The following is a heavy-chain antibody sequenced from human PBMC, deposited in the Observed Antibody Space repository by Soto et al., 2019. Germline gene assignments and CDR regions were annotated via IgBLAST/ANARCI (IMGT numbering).Heavy chain of an antibody. J-gene: IGHJ5*02. Sequence: QVQLVQSGAEVKKPGSSVKVSCKASGGTFSNYAISWVRQAPGQGLEWMGEIIPLFGTANYAQKFQGRVTITADESTSTGYMEVRRLRSEVTALYYCARVRIVAATDFDPWGQGTLVTVSS. CDR2: IIPLFGTA. D-gene: IGHD1-26*01. CDR3: ARVRIVAATDFDP. CDR1: GGTFSNYA. V-gene: IGHV1-69*01.